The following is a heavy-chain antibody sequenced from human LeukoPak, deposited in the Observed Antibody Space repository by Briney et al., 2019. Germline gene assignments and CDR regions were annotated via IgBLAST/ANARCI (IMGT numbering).Heavy chain of an antibody. D-gene: IGHD5-24*01. CDR2: IKSKTDGGTT. CDR3: TTDHGTRYYYGMDV. V-gene: IGHV3-15*01. CDR1: GFTFSNAW. J-gene: IGHJ6*02. Sequence: GGSLRLSCAASGFTFSNAWMSWVRQAPGKGLEWVGRIKSKTDGGTTDYAAPVKGRFTISRDDSKNTLYLQMNSLKTEDTAVYYCTTDHGTRYYYGMDVWGQGTTVTVSS.